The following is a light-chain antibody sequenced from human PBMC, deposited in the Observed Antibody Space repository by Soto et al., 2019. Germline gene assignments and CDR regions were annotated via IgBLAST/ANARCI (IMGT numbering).Light chain of an antibody. CDR1: QSISRS. V-gene: IGKV3-15*01. Sequence: EIVLTQSPAILSVSPGERATLSCRASQSISRSLAWYQQKPGQAPRLLISDASTRATGIPARFSGSGSGTEFTLTISSLXSEDFALYYCHQYNSWPPGTFGQGTKVDTK. J-gene: IGKJ2*01. CDR3: HQYNSWPPGT. CDR2: DAS.